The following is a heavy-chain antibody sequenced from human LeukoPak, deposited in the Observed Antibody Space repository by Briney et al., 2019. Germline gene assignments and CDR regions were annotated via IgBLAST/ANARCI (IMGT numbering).Heavy chain of an antibody. J-gene: IGHJ3*02. V-gene: IGHV5-51*01. CDR1: GSSFTSYW. CDR2: IYPGDSDI. Sequence: GESLKISCWDSGSSFTSYWIGWVRQMPGKGLEWMGIIYPGDSDIRYSPSFQGQVTISADKSISTAYLQWSSLKASDTAMYYCAREVVPAAMYAFDIWGQGTMVTVSS. D-gene: IGHD2-2*01. CDR3: AREVVPAAMYAFDI.